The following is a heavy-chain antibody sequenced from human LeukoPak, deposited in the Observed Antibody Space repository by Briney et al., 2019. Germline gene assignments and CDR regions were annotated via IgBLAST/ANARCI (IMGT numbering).Heavy chain of an antibody. J-gene: IGHJ5*02. CDR3: AKTIGGYCSSTSCYYNWFDP. Sequence: SVKVSRKASGGTFSSYAISWVRQAPGQGLEWMGGIIPIFGTANYAQKFQGRVTITTDESTSTAYMELSSLRSEDTVVYYCAKTIGGYCSSTSCYYNWFDPWGQGTLVTVSS. D-gene: IGHD2-2*01. CDR1: GGTFSSYA. V-gene: IGHV1-69*05. CDR2: IIPIFGTA.